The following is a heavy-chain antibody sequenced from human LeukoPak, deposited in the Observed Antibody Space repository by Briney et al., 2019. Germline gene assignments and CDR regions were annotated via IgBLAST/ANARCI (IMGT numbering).Heavy chain of an antibody. V-gene: IGHV4-38-2*02. CDR2: IYHSGST. Sequence: SETLSLTXTVSGYSISGGYYWGWIRQPPGKGLEWIGSIYHSGSTYYNPSLKSRVTISVDTSKNQFSLKLSSVTAADTAVYYCARESGEYYDFWSGYWYYFDYWGQGTLVTVSS. D-gene: IGHD3-3*01. J-gene: IGHJ4*02. CDR1: GYSISGGYY. CDR3: ARESGEYYDFWSGYWYYFDY.